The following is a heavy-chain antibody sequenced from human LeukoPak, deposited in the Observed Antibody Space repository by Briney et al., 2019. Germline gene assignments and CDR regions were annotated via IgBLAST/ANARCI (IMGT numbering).Heavy chain of an antibody. V-gene: IGHV3-15*01. D-gene: IGHD6-19*01. Sequence: GSLRLSCAASGFTFSNAWMNWVRQAPRKGLEWVGRIKSKTDGGTTDYAAPAKGRFTISRDDSKNTLYLQMNSLKTEDTAVYYCTTDVGLAVAGDSDYWGQGTLVTVSS. J-gene: IGHJ4*02. CDR3: TTDVGLAVAGDSDY. CDR2: IKSKTDGGTT. CDR1: GFTFSNAW.